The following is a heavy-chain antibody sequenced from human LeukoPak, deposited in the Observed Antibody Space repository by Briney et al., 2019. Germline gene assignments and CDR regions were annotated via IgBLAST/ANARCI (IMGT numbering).Heavy chain of an antibody. V-gene: IGHV3-23*01. CDR1: GFTFSSYA. J-gene: IGHJ4*02. CDR2: ISGSGGST. Sequence: PGGSLRLSCAASGFTFSSYAMSWVRQAPGKGLEWVSAISGSGGSTYYADSVKGRFTISRDNSKNTLYLQMNSLRAEDTAVYYCAKHVSGSLFYLDYWGQRTLVTVSS. D-gene: IGHD3-10*01. CDR3: AKHVSGSLFYLDY.